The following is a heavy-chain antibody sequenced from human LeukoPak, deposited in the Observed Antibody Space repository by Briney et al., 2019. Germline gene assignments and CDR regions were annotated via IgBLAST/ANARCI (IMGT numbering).Heavy chain of an antibody. Sequence: GGPLRLSCAASGFTFSSYGMHWVRQAPGKGLEWVAVIWYDGSKKYYADSVKGRFTISRDNSKNTLYLQMNSLRAEDTAVYYCARGRNYDSSAYVFDIWGQGTTVTVSS. CDR2: IWYDGSKK. V-gene: IGHV3-33*01. CDR3: ARGRNYDSSAYVFDI. CDR1: GFTFSSYG. J-gene: IGHJ3*02. D-gene: IGHD3-22*01.